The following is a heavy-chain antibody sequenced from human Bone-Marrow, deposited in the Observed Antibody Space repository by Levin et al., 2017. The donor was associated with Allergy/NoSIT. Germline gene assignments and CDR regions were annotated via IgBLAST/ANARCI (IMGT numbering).Heavy chain of an antibody. D-gene: IGHD3-16*02. V-gene: IGHV3-11*01. Sequence: PGGSLRLSCAASGFTFSDYYMSWIRQAPGKGLEWVSYISSSGSTIYYADSVKGRFTISRDNAKNSLYLQMNSLRAEDTAVYYCASAYDYIWGSYRRFDYWGQGTLVTVSS. CDR3: ASAYDYIWGSYRRFDY. CDR2: ISSSGSTI. J-gene: IGHJ4*02. CDR1: GFTFSDYY.